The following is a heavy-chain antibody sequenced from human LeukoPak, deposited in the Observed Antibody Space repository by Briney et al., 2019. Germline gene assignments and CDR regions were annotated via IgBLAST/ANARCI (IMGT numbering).Heavy chain of an antibody. V-gene: IGHV3-15*01. CDR1: GFTFSNAW. CDR3: TTGPFDYYGSASYLANGMDV. J-gene: IGHJ6*02. D-gene: IGHD3-10*01. Sequence: GGSLRLSCAASGFTFSNAWMSRVRQAPGKGLEWVGRIKSKTDGGTTDYTATVKGRFTMSRDDSKNTLYLQMNSLKTEDTAVYYCTTGPFDYYGSASYLANGMDVWGQGTTVTVSS. CDR2: IKSKTDGGTT.